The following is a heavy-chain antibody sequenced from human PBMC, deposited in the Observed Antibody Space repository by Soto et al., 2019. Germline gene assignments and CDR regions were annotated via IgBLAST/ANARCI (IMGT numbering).Heavy chain of an antibody. CDR3: AKSGLPTYYDFWSARGWHY. Sequence: GGSLRLSCAASGFTFSSYAMSWVRQAPGKGLEWVSAISGSGGSTYYADSVKGRFTISRDNSKNTLYLQMNSLRAEDTAVYYCAKSGLPTYYDFWSARGWHYWGQGTLVTVSS. CDR1: GFTFSSYA. D-gene: IGHD3-3*01. CDR2: ISGSGGST. J-gene: IGHJ4*02. V-gene: IGHV3-23*01.